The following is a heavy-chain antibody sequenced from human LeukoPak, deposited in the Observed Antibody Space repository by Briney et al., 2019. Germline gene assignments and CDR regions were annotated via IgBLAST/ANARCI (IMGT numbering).Heavy chain of an antibody. D-gene: IGHD3-10*01. J-gene: IGHJ4*02. V-gene: IGHV4-30-2*01. CDR3: ARARHAGSGSYYNRYFDY. Sequence: TPQTLCLTSAVSVGSLSSGGYSWRSIRQPPGDCLEWVVYIYHSGSTYYNPSLMSRVTISVDRSKNQFSLKLRSVTAADTAVYYCARARHAGSGSYYNRYFDYWGQGTLVSVSS. CDR1: VGSLSSGGYS. CDR2: IYHSGST.